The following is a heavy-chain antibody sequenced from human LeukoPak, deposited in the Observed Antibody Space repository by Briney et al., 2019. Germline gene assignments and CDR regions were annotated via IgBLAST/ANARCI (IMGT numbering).Heavy chain of an antibody. Sequence: PGGSLRLSCAAPGFTFSDYWIHWVRQAPGKGLVWVSRINTDGSITNYADSVKGRFTISRDNSKNTLYLQMNSLRAEDTAVYYCARDPPSKLRYFDWLRGPDYGMDVWGQGTTVTVSS. V-gene: IGHV3-74*01. CDR2: INTDGSIT. J-gene: IGHJ6*02. CDR3: ARDPPSKLRYFDWLRGPDYGMDV. D-gene: IGHD3-9*01. CDR1: GFTFSDYW.